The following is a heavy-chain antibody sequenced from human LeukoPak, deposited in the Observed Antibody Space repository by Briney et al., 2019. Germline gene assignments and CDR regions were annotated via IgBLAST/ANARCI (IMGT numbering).Heavy chain of an antibody. CDR1: GFTFSAHY. J-gene: IGHJ4*02. D-gene: IGHD3-3*01. CDR3: AKAFCSEKQCTLDS. CDR2: IREKVNSYTT. V-gene: IGHV3-72*01. Sequence: GGSLRHSCAASGFTFSAHYMDWVRQAPGKGLEWVGRIREKVNSYTTVYAASVKGRFTISRDDSTNSVFLQMNSLKTEDTAVYYCAKAFCSEKQCTLDSWGQGTLVSVSS.